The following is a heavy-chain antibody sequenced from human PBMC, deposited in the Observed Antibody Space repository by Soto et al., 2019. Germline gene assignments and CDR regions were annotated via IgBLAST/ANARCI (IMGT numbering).Heavy chain of an antibody. CDR2: TRNKVDSYTT. J-gene: IGHJ4*02. CDR3: ATGTVGAMDY. V-gene: IGHV3-72*01. CDR1: GFTFSDHY. Sequence: GGSLRLSCAASGFTFSDHYMEWVRQAPGKGLEWVGRTRNKVDSYTTDYAASVRGRFTISRDDSKTSLYLQMNSLKTQDTALYYCATGTVGAMDYWGQGTLVTVYS. D-gene: IGHD1-26*01.